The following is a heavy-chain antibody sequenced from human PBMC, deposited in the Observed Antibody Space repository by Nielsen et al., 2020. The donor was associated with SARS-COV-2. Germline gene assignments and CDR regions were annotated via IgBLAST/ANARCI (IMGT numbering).Heavy chain of an antibody. CDR2: TYYRSKWFN. V-gene: IGHV6-1*01. CDR3: ARGTYSSTWYETGRRYYFDY. CDR1: GDSVSSNSAA. J-gene: IGHJ4*02. Sequence: SQTLSLTCAISGDSVSSNSAAWNWLRQSPSIGLEWLGRTYYRSKWFNDYAVSVKSRIVINPDTSNNQFSLLLNSVTPEDTAVYYCARGTYSSTWYETGRRYYFDYWGQGTLVTVSS. D-gene: IGHD6-13*01.